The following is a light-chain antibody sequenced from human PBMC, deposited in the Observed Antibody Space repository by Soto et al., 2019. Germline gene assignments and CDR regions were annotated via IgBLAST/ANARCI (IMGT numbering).Light chain of an antibody. V-gene: IGKV3-20*01. CDR1: QTVNNNY. J-gene: IGKJ1*01. CDR2: GAS. Sequence: EIVLTQPPGPLSVSPGDRVTLSCRASQTVNNNYLAWYQQKPGQAPRLLIYGASTPATGTPARFRGSGSGKHFTLTGSRLEPEDFAVYYCQQYGGSAPWTFGPGTKVDMK. CDR3: QQYGGSAPWT.